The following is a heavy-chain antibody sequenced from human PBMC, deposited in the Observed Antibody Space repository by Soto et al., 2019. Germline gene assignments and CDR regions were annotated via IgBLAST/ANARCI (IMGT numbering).Heavy chain of an antibody. Sequence: GSLRLSCAASGFIFSNYEMSWVRQAPGKGLEWVSYIDHSGTTIYYADSVKGRFTISRDNAKNSLFLQMNSLRAEDTAVYYCARGHIVATILDYWGQGTLVTVSS. CDR3: ARGHIVATILDY. J-gene: IGHJ4*02. CDR2: IDHSGTTI. CDR1: GFIFSNYE. D-gene: IGHD5-12*01. V-gene: IGHV3-48*03.